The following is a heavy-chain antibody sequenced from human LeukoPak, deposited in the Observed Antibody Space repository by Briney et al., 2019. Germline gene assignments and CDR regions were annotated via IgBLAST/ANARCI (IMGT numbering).Heavy chain of an antibody. CDR1: GYTFTSYG. CDR3: ARDRRDILTGPQSSDAFDI. CDR2: ISVYNGNT. Sequence: GASVKVSCKASGYTFTSYGISWVRQAPGQGLEWMGWISVYNGNTNYAQKLQGRVTLTTDTSTSTVYMELRSLRSDDTAVYYCARDRRDILTGPQSSDAFDIWGQGTMVTVSS. D-gene: IGHD3-9*01. J-gene: IGHJ3*02. V-gene: IGHV1-18*01.